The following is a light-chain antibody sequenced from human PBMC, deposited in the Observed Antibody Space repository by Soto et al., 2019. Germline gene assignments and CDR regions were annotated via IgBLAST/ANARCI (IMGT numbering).Light chain of an antibody. CDR2: GAS. Sequence: EFVLTQSPGTLSLSPGEIATLSCRASQTVCNTYFAWYQQKSGQAPKFLIYGASNRTTGIPDRFSGSGSGTDFTLTISRLEPEDFAVYYCQQYGTLPPTFGGGTKVEI. J-gene: IGKJ4*01. V-gene: IGKV3-20*01. CDR3: QQYGTLPPT. CDR1: QTVCNTY.